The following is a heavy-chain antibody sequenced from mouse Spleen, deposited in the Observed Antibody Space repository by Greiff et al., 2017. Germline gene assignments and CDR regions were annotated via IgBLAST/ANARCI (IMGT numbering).Heavy chain of an antibody. Sequence: QVQLQQSGAELVKPGASVKMSCKASGYTFTSYWITWVKQRPGQGLEWIGDIYPGSGSTNYNEKFKSKATLTVDTSSSTAYMQLSSLTSEDSAVYYCARVDYGNYVWFAYWGQGTLVTVSA. J-gene: IGHJ3*01. CDR1: GYTFTSYW. CDR3: ARVDYGNYVWFAY. CDR2: IYPGSGST. D-gene: IGHD2-1*01. V-gene: IGHV1-55*01.